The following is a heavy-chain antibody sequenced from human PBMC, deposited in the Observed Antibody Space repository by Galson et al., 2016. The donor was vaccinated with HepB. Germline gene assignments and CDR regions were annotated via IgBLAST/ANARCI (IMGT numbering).Heavy chain of an antibody. V-gene: IGHV3-33*06. CDR1: GFIFSRLG. Sequence: SLRLSCAASGFIFSRLGMNWVRQSPGKGLEWVAFIWSDGSDKYYSDSVRGRFTISRDNVKNSLYLQMNSLRDDDTAVYYCAKVGNSGWYVLWGQGTLVTVSS. CDR3: AKVGNSGWYVL. D-gene: IGHD4-23*01. CDR2: IWSDGSDK. J-gene: IGHJ5*02.